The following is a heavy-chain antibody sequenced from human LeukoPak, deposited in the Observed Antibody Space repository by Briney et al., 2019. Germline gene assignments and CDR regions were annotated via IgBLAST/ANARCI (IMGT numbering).Heavy chain of an antibody. V-gene: IGHV3-30*02. Sequence: PGGSLRLSCAASGFTFSSYSMNWVRQAPGKGLEWVAFIRYDGINKYYADSVKGRFTISRDNSKNTLYLQMSSLRVEDTAVYYCAKGREYQPNWGQGTLVTVSS. CDR1: GFTFSSYS. CDR2: IRYDGINK. J-gene: IGHJ4*02. CDR3: AKGREYQPN. D-gene: IGHD2-2*01.